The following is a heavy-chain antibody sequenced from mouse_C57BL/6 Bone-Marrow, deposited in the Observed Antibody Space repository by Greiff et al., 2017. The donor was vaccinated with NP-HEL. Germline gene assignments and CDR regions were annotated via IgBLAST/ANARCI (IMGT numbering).Heavy chain of an antibody. CDR2: IDPANGNT. Sequence: EVQLQQSVAELVRPGASVKLSCTASGFNINNTYMHWVKQRPEQGLAWIGRIDPANGNTKYAPKFQGKATITADTSSNTAYLQLSSLTSEDTAIYYGARKRAIYYDYDEYFDVWGTGTTVTVSS. CDR3: ARKRAIYYDYDEYFDV. J-gene: IGHJ1*03. V-gene: IGHV14-3*01. CDR1: GFNINNTY. D-gene: IGHD2-4*01.